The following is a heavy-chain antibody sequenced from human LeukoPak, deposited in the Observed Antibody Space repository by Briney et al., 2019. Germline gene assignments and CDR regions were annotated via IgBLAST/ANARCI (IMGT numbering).Heavy chain of an antibody. D-gene: IGHD1-26*01. CDR1: GFTFSDYI. CDR3: ARDPYSGSYGNYYYYFMDV. CDR2: ISSSSSYI. J-gene: IGHJ6*03. Sequence: GGSLRLSCAVSGFTFSDYIINWVRQAPGKGLEWVSSISSSSSYIYYADSVKGRFTISRDNAKNSLYLQMNSLRAEDTAVYYCARDPYSGSYGNYYYYFMDVWGKGTTVTISS. V-gene: IGHV3-21*01.